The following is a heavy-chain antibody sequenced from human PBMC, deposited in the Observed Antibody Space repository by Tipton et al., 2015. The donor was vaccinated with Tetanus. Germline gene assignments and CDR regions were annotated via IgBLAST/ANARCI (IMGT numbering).Heavy chain of an antibody. CDR3: ARSRDATGVEPIFSFDV. Sequence: TLSLTCSVSGDSVSCGGCYWSWIRQSPGKRLEWIGYISHSGGTNYNHSLKSRVTISVDTSKNHFSLSLTSVTAADTAVYYCARSRDATGVEPIFSFDVWGRGTLVTVSS. J-gene: IGHJ3*01. V-gene: IGHV4-61*03. CDR1: GDSVSCGGCY. CDR2: ISHSGGT. D-gene: IGHD5-24*01.